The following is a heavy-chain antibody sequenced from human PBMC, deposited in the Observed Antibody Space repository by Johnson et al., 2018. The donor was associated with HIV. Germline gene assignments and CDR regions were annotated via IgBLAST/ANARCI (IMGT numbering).Heavy chain of an antibody. CDR3: TRVSSTSWALDI. CDR1: GFRFSNAW. D-gene: IGHD2-15*01. J-gene: IGHJ3*02. V-gene: IGHV3-15*01. Sequence: EVQLVESGGGLVKPGDSLRLSCTASGFRFSNAWMGWVRQAPGKGLEWLGRIKSKTGGGTTSYAAPVKGRFTISRDDSKDTVYLYMNSLKVDDTAVYYCTRVSSTSWALDIWGQGTLVTVSS. CDR2: IKSKTGGGTT.